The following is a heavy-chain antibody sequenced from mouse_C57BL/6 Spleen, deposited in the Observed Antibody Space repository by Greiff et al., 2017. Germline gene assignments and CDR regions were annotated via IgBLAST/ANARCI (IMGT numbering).Heavy chain of an antibody. V-gene: IGHV3-1*01. CDR3: ARGFDYDGAMDY. CDR1: GYSITSGYD. CDR2: ISYSGST. Sequence: EVMLVESGPGMVKPSQSLSLTCTVTGYSITSGYDWHWIRHFPGNKLEWMGYISYSGSTNYNPPLKSRISITHDTSKDHFFLQLNSVTTEDTATXYCARGFDYDGAMDYWGQGTSVTVSS. D-gene: IGHD2-4*01. J-gene: IGHJ4*01.